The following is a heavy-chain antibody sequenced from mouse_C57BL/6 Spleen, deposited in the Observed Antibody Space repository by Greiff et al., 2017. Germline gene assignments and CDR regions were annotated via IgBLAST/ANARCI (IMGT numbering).Heavy chain of an antibody. J-gene: IGHJ2*01. CDR2: INPSSGYT. Sequence: QVQLQQSGAELAKPGASVKLSCKASGYTFPSYWMHWVKQRPGQGLEWIGYINPSSGYTKYNQKFKDKATLTADKSSSTAYMQLSSRTYEDSAVYYCASWAARLYYFDYWGQGTTLTVSS. V-gene: IGHV1-7*01. CDR3: ASWAARLYYFDY. CDR1: GYTFPSYW.